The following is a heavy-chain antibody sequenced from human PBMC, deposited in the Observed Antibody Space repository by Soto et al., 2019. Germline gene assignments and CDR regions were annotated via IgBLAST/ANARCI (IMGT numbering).Heavy chain of an antibody. V-gene: IGHV2-5*01. CDR3: AHWGGGGLDY. CDR1: GFSLSTSGVG. Sequence: QITLKESGPTMVKPTQTLTLTCTFSGFSLSTSGVGVGWIRQPPGKALEWLALIYWNDDKRYSPSLKIRLTITNSTSKNQVVLTMTNMDPVATATYDCAHWGGGGLDYWCQGTLVIVSS. D-gene: IGHD3-16*01. CDR2: IYWNDDK. J-gene: IGHJ4*02.